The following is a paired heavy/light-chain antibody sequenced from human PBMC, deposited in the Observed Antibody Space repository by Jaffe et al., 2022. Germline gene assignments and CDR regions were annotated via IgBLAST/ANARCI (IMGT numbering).Light chain of an antibody. CDR3: QQFNSYPQGT. CDR2: DAS. V-gene: IGKV1-13*02. CDR1: QGISSA. J-gene: IGKJ1*01. Sequence: AIQLTQSPSSLSASVGDRVTITCRASQGISSALAWYQQKPGKAPKLLIYDASSLESGVPSRFSGSGSGTDFTLTISSLQPEDFATYYCQQFNSYPQGTFGQGTKVEIK.
Heavy chain of an antibody. D-gene: IGHD3-10*01. CDR3: ARVKKGERITMVRGVKNYYYYYYMDV. CDR1: GGSISSGSYY. V-gene: IGHV4-61*02. J-gene: IGHJ6*03. Sequence: QVQLQESGPGLVKPSQTLSLTCTVSGGSISSGSYYWSWIRQPAGKGLEWIGRIYTSGSTNYNPSLKSRVTISVDTSKNQFSLKLSSVTAADTAVYYCARVKKGERITMVRGVKNYYYYYYMDVWGKGTTVTVSS. CDR2: IYTSGST.